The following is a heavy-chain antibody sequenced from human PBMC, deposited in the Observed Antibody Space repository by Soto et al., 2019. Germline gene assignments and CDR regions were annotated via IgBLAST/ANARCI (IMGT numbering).Heavy chain of an antibody. V-gene: IGHV1-69*01. D-gene: IGHD2-8*02. Sequence: QVQLVQSGAEVKKPGSSVKVSCKASGGTFSSYAISWVRQAPGQGLEWMGGIIPIFGTANYAQKFQGRVTITADESTSTAYMQLSSLRSADTAVYYCAYTFDVVVYASEDYYYYCMDVWGQGTTVTVSS. CDR3: AYTFDVVVYASEDYYYYCMDV. J-gene: IGHJ6*02. CDR2: IIPIFGTA. CDR1: GGTFSSYA.